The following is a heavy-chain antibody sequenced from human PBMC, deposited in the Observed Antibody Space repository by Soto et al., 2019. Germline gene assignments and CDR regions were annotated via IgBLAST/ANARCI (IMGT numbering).Heavy chain of an antibody. D-gene: IGHD3-10*01. V-gene: IGHV3-30*18. Sequence: PVGSLRLSCAASGFTFSSYGMHWVRQAPGKGLEWVAVISYDGSNKYYADSVKGRFTISRDNSKNTLYLQMNSLRAEDTAVYYCAKEPPGSYWGQGTLVTVTS. CDR2: ISYDGSNK. J-gene: IGHJ4*02. CDR1: GFTFSSYG. CDR3: AKEPPGSY.